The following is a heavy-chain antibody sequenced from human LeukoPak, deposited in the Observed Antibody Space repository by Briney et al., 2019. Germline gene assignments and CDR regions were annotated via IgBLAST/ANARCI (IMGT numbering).Heavy chain of an antibody. CDR3: TREARAGNRFDP. V-gene: IGHV1-2*02. D-gene: IGHD5-12*01. CDR2: INPDSGAT. CDR1: GYTFTDYY. J-gene: IGHJ5*02. Sequence: ASVKVSCKASGYTFTDYYIHWVRQAPGQGLEWMGWINPDSGATNYAQKFQGRVTMTRDTSINTLYMELSRLRSDDPAVFYCTREARAGNRFDPWGQGTLVTVSS.